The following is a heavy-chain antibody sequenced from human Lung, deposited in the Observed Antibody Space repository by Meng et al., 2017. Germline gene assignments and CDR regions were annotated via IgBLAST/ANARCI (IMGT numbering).Heavy chain of an antibody. D-gene: IGHD4-11*01. CDR3: ARGPTTMAHDFDY. CDR1: GGSVSDYY. V-gene: IGHV4-34*01. CDR2: INHSGST. Sequence: QVQRQKGGEGLLKPSETLSLACVVSGGSVSDYYWSWIRQPPGKGLEWIGEINHSGSTNYNPSLESRATISVDTSQNNLSLKLSSVTAADSAVYYCARGPTTMAHDFDYWGQGTLVTVSS. J-gene: IGHJ4*02.